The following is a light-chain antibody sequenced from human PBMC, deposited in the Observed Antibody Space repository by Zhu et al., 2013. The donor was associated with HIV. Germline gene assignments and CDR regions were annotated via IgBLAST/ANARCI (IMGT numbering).Light chain of an antibody. V-gene: IGLV1-40*01. Sequence: QSVLTQPPSASGTPGQRVTISCTGSSSNIGAGHDVHWYQQFPGTAPKLLMYGNTNRPSGVPDRISGSRSGTSASLAITGLQAEDEADYYCQSYDSSLGAYVFGSGTKVTVL. CDR2: GNT. CDR3: QSYDSSLGAYV. CDR1: SSNIGAGHD. J-gene: IGLJ1*01.